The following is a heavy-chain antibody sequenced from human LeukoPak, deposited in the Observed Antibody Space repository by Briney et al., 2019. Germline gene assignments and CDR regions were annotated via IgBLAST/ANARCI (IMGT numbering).Heavy chain of an antibody. J-gene: IGHJ4*02. CDR2: IIPIFGTA. Sequence: ASVKVSCKASGGTFRSYVISWVRQAPGQGLEWMGGIIPIFGTANYAQKFQGRVTITTDESTSTAYMELTSLRSEDTAVYYCATDPGDSSGYYSSRNYYFDSWGQGTLVTVSS. D-gene: IGHD3-22*01. CDR3: ATDPGDSSGYYSSRNYYFDS. V-gene: IGHV1-69*05. CDR1: GGTFRSYV.